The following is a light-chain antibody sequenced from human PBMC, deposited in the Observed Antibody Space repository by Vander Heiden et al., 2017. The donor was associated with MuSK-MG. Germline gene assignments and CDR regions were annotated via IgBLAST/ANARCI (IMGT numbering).Light chain of an antibody. CDR1: QRVSSN. CDR2: GAS. CDR3: QQDNTWPRT. Sequence: EIVMTQSPATLSVSPGERATLSCRASQRVSSNLAWYQQKPGQAPRLLIYGASTRATGIPARFSGSGSGTEFTLTISSLQSEDFAVYYCQQDNTWPRTFGQGTKVEIK. V-gene: IGKV3-15*01. J-gene: IGKJ1*01.